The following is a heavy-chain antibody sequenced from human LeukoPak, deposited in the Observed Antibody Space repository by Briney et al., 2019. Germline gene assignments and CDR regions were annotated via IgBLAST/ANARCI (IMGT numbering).Heavy chain of an antibody. J-gene: IGHJ3*02. Sequence: SETLSLTCAVYGGSFSGYYWSWIRQPPVKGLEWIGEINHSGSTNYNPSLKSRVTISVDTSKNQFSLKLSSVTAADTAVHYCTRQQLVPGRAFDIWGQGTMVTVSS. V-gene: IGHV4-34*01. CDR3: TRQQLVPGRAFDI. CDR1: GGSFSGYY. CDR2: INHSGST. D-gene: IGHD6-13*01.